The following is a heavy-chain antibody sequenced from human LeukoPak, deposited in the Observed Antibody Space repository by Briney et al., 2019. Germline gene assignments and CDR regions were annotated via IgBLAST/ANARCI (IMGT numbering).Heavy chain of an antibody. V-gene: IGHV1-18*01. J-gene: IGHJ5*02. CDR1: GYTFTSYG. CDR3: ATQVTVTPRGWFDP. D-gene: IGHD4-17*01. CDR2: ISAYNGNT. Sequence: ASVKVSCTASGYTFTSYGISWVRQAPGQGLEWMGWISAYNGNTNYAQKLQGRVTMTTDTSTSTAYMELRSLRSDDTAVYYCATQVTVTPRGWFDPWGQGALVTVSS.